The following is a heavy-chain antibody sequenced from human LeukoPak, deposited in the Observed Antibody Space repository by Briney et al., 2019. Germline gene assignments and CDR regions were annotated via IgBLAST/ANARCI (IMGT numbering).Heavy chain of an antibody. V-gene: IGHV3-30-3*01. CDR3: ARAAGMTSLDY. CDR1: GFTFSSYA. CDR2: ISYDGSNK. Sequence: GRSLRLSCAASGFTFSSYAMHWVRQAPGKGLEWVAVISYDGSNKYYADSVKGRFTISRDNSKNTLYLQTNSLRAEDTAVYYCARAAGMTSLDYWGQGTLVTVSS. J-gene: IGHJ4*02. D-gene: IGHD6-13*01.